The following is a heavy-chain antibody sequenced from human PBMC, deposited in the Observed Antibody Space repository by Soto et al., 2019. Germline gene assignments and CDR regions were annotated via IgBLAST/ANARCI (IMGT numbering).Heavy chain of an antibody. CDR3: ARVGLPSGYDSLGPRITYYFDY. Sequence: QVQLQQWGAGLLKPSETLSLTCAVYGGSFSGYYWSWIRQPPGKGLEWIGKINHSGSTNYNPSLKSRVTISVDTSKNQFSLKLSSVTAADTAVYYCARVGLPSGYDSLGPRITYYFDYWGQGTLVTVSS. D-gene: IGHD5-12*01. CDR2: INHSGST. V-gene: IGHV4-34*01. CDR1: GGSFSGYY. J-gene: IGHJ4*02.